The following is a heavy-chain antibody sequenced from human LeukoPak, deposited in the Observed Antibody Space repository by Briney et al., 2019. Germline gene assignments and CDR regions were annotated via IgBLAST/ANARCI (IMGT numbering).Heavy chain of an antibody. V-gene: IGHV3-23*01. CDR3: AKVGNTGFLQDY. CDR1: GFTFSSYA. CDR2: ISGSGGST. D-gene: IGHD3-3*01. Sequence: GGSLRPSCAASGFTFSSYAMSWVRQAPGKGLEWVSAISGSGGSTYYADSVKGRFTISRDNSKNTLYLQMDSLRAEDTAVYYCAKVGNTGFLQDYWGQGTLVTVSS. J-gene: IGHJ4*02.